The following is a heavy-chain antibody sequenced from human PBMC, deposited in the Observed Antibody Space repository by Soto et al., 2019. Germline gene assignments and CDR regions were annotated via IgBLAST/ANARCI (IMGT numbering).Heavy chain of an antibody. Sequence: GEPLKIACTGSGYSFTGCWIGWGRPMPGNGLGWMGIISPGDSDTRYSPSFHGQVTSSADKSISTADRQGSSLKASDTAMDDCARAPRHCSGGSGYVHCGLGTLDTVSS. CDR2: ISPGDSDT. D-gene: IGHD2-15*01. J-gene: IGHJ1*01. CDR1: GYSFTGCW. V-gene: IGHV5-51*01. CDR3: ARAPRHCSGGSGYVH.